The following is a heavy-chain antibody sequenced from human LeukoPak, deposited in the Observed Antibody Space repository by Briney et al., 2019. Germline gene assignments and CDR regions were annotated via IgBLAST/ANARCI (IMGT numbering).Heavy chain of an antibody. V-gene: IGHV4-30-4*01. CDR3: AREDGDYVYNWFDP. J-gene: IGHJ5*02. Sequence: PSETLSLTCTVSGGSISSGDYYWSWIRQPPGKGLEWIGYIYYSGSTYYNPSLKSRVTISVDTSKNQFSLKLSSVTAADTAEYYCAREDGDYVYNWFDPWGQGTLVTVSS. CDR2: IYYSGST. D-gene: IGHD4-17*01. CDR1: GGSISSGDYY.